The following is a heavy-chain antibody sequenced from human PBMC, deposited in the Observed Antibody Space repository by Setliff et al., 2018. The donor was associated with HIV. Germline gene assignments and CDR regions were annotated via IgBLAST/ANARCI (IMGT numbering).Heavy chain of an antibody. D-gene: IGHD3-22*01. Sequence: SETLSLTCSVSGDSISSGASYRSWIRQPAGEGLEWIGRIYISGSTNYSPSLKSRVSMSVDTSKNQFSLKLNSVTAADTAVYYCARDRSYYDSGGYYYAGWFDPWGQGTLVTVSS. CDR3: ARDRSYYDSGGYYYAGWFDP. CDR2: IYISGST. J-gene: IGHJ5*02. CDR1: GDSISSGASY. V-gene: IGHV4-61*02.